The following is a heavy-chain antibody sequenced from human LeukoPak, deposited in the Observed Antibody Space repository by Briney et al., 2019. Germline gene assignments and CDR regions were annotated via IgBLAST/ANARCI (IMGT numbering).Heavy chain of an antibody. Sequence: SGGSLRLSCAAPWFTFHDYAMHWVRQVPGKGLEWVSGITWNSGSVLYADSVRGRFTISRDNAKNSMYLQMNSLRPEDMASYYCAKGLGVASLIVDALDMWGQGTMVTV. CDR3: AKGLGVASLIVDALDM. CDR1: WFTFHDYA. J-gene: IGHJ3*02. V-gene: IGHV3-9*03. D-gene: IGHD3/OR15-3a*01. CDR2: ITWNSGSV.